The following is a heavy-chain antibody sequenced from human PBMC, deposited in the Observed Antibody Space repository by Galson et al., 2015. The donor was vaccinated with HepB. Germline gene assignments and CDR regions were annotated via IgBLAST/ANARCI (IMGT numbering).Heavy chain of an antibody. V-gene: IGHV3-48*03. CDR1: GFAFSTYE. CDR2: ISNSSSTI. D-gene: IGHD3-16*01. CDR3: VRPHQGWGTTDY. Sequence: SLRLSCAVSGFAFSTYEMNWVRQAPGKGLEWISHISNSSSTIYYAASVKGRFTISRDNAKNSLYLQMNSLRAEDTAVYFCVRPHQGWGTTDYWGQGTLVTVS. J-gene: IGHJ4*02.